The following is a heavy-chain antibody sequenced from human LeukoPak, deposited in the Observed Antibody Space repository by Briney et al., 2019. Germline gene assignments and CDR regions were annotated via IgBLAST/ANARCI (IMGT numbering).Heavy chain of an antibody. CDR3: GERSDHQEN. V-gene: IGHV4-34*01. Sequence: SETLSLTCAVYGGSFSGYYWSWIRQPPGKGLEWIGEINHSGSTNYNPSLKSRVTISVDTSKNQFPLKLSSVTAADTAVYYCGERSDHQENWGQGTLVTVSS. J-gene: IGHJ4*02. CDR2: INHSGST. CDR1: GGSFSGYY.